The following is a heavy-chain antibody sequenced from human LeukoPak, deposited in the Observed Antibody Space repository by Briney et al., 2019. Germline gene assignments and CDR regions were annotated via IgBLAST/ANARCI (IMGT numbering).Heavy chain of an antibody. V-gene: IGHV3-9*01. CDR3: AKGKRHLFSSSGFDY. J-gene: IGHJ4*02. D-gene: IGHD6-6*01. CDR2: ISWNSGSR. CDR1: GFTFDDFA. Sequence: SLRLSCAASGFTFDDFAMHWVRQAPGKGLECVSGISWNSGSRGYADSVKGRFTISRDNAKNSLYLQMNSLRAEDTALYYCAKGKRHLFSSSGFDYWGQGTLVTVSS.